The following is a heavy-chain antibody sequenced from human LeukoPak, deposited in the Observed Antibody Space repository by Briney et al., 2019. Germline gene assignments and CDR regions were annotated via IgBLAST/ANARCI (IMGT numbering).Heavy chain of an antibody. Sequence: GGSLRLSCSVSGLTFYTYAMSWVRQAPGKGLEWVSAISGRDGRTYYTDSVKGRFTISRDKSKNTLYLQMNSLRAEDTAVYYCCTSPSFGSSWYQFNYWGQGALVIVSS. J-gene: IGHJ4*02. CDR1: GLTFYTYA. V-gene: IGHV3-23*01. D-gene: IGHD6-13*01. CDR2: ISGRDGRT. CDR3: CTSPSFGSSWYQFNY.